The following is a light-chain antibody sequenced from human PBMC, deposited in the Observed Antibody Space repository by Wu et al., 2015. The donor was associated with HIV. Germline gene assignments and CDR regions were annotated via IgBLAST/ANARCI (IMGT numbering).Light chain of an antibody. V-gene: IGKV3-20*01. J-gene: IGKJ3*01. CDR2: GAS. CDR1: QSISNNY. CDR3: QQYGSSPFT. Sequence: EIVLTQSPGTLSLSPGERATLSCRASQSISNNYLAWYQQKPGQAPRVLIYGASSRATGIPDRFSGGGSGTDFTLTISRLEPEDFAVYYCQQYGSSPFTFGPGTKVDIK.